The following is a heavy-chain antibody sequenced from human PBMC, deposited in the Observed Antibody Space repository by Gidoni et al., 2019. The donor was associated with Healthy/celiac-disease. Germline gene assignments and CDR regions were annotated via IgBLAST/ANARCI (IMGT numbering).Heavy chain of an antibody. J-gene: IGHJ4*02. CDR1: GGSLSRYY. V-gene: IGHV4-59*01. Sequence: GQLQARGPGRGTPSETRSFHCPVHGGSLSRYYWSWIRQPPGKGLEWFGYIYYSGSTNYNPSLKSRVTISVDTSKNQFSLKLSSVTAADTAVYYCARMDFWSGYYTGDYWGQGTLVTVSS. CDR3: ARMDFWSGYYTGDY. CDR2: IYYSGST. D-gene: IGHD3-3*01.